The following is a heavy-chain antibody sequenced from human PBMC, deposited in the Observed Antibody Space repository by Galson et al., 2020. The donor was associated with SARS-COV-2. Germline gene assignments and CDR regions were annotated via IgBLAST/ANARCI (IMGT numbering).Heavy chain of an antibody. D-gene: IGHD3-22*01. CDR2: IYYSGST. CDR3: FRGYYDSSGFSPEVGGPDY. CDR1: GGSISSSSYY. Sequence: SETLSLTCTVSGGSISSSSYYWGWIRQPPGKGLEWIGSIYYSGSTYYNPSLKSRVTISVDTSKNQFSLKLSSVTAADTAVYYCFRGYYDSSGFSPEVGGPDYWGQGTLVTVSS. V-gene: IGHV4-39*01. J-gene: IGHJ4*02.